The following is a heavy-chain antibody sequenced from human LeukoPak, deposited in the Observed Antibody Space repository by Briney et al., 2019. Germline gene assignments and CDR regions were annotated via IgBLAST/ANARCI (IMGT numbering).Heavy chain of an antibody. CDR3: AREDFQGDYDSSGYYYKNAFDT. D-gene: IGHD3-22*01. Sequence: EASVKVSCKASVGTFSSYAISWVRQAPGQGLEWMGGIIPIFGTANYAQKFQGRVTITADESTSTAYMELSSLRSEDTAVYYCAREDFQGDYDSSGYYYKNAFDTWGQGTMVTVSS. V-gene: IGHV1-69*01. CDR1: VGTFSSYA. CDR2: IIPIFGTA. J-gene: IGHJ3*02.